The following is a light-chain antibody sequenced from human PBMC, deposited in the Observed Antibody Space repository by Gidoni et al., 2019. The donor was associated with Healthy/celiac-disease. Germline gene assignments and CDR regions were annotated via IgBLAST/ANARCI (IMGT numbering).Light chain of an antibody. CDR3: QQYNNWPVT. V-gene: IGKV3-15*01. Sequence: EIVMTQSPATLAVSPGERATLSCSAMQSVSSNLAWYQQKPGQAPRLLIYGASTRATGIPARFSGSGSGTEFTLTISSLQSEDFAVYYCQQYNNWPVTFGQGTRLEIK. CDR1: QSVSSN. CDR2: GAS. J-gene: IGKJ5*01.